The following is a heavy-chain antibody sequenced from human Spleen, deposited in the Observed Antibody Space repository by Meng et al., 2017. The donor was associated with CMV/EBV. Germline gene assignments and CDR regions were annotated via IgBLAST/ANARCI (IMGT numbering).Heavy chain of an antibody. CDR1: VFAFDNYA. CDR2: ISGSGRSI. Sequence: ASVFAFDNYAMSWVRPAPGKGLVWVSAISGSGRSIYYADSVKCRFTISRDNSKNTLYLQMNSLRAGDTAVYYCAKDDYNSSPRRFDSWGQGTLVTVSS. V-gene: IGHV3-23*01. CDR3: AKDDYNSSPRRFDS. D-gene: IGHD4/OR15-4a*01. J-gene: IGHJ5*01.